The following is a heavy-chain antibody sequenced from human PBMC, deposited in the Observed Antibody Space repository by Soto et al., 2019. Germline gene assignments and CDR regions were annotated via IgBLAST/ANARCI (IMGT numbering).Heavy chain of an antibody. CDR1: GFTFSSYG. CDR3: AKDIGIAARPDYYYYGMDV. J-gene: IGHJ6*02. CDR2: ISYDGSNK. V-gene: IGHV3-30*18. Sequence: GGSLRLSCAASGFTFSSYGMHWVRQAPGKGLEWVAVISYDGSNKYYADSVKGRFTISRDNSKNTLYLQMNSLRAEDTAVYYCAKDIGIAARPDYYYYGMDVWGQGTTVTVPS. D-gene: IGHD6-6*01.